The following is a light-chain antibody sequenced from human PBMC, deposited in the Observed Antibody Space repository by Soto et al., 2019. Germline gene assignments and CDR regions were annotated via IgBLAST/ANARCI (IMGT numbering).Light chain of an antibody. CDR1: QSVSSTF. CDR2: GAS. V-gene: IGKV3-20*01. J-gene: IGKJ2*01. Sequence: IGLTQAPATTSLSPGERATVSCTARQSVSSTFLAWYQQKPGQDPRLLMYGASNRATGIPDRFSGTGSGTDFALTISRLEPEDFAVYYCQQYGSSPYTFGLGTKLEIK. CDR3: QQYGSSPYT.